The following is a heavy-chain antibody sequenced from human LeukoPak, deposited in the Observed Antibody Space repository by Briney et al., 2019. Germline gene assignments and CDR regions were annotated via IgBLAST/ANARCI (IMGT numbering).Heavy chain of an antibody. J-gene: IGHJ3*02. CDR2: TYSRSKWYN. CDR1: GDSVSSNTAA. CDR3: ARDVAAAGQGNAFDI. Sequence: SQTLSLTCAISGDSVSSNTAAWNWIRQSPSRGLEWLGRTYSRSKWYNDYAVSVKSRITIDPDTSKNQFSLKLSSVTAADTAVYYCARDVAAAGQGNAFDIWGQGTMVTVSS. D-gene: IGHD6-13*01. V-gene: IGHV6-1*01.